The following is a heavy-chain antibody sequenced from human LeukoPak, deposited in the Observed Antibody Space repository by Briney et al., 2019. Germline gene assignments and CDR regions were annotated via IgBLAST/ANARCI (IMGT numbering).Heavy chain of an antibody. Sequence: GGSLRLSCAASGFTFTDYYMSWIRQAPGKGLEWLSYISSSGSTIYYADSVKGRFTISRDNAKNSLYLQMNSLRAEDTAVYYCARDNGYCSGGRCYYYYMDVWGKGTTGTVSS. CDR2: ISSSGSTI. V-gene: IGHV3-11*04. J-gene: IGHJ6*03. CDR3: ARDNGYCSGGRCYYYYMDV. D-gene: IGHD2-15*01. CDR1: GFTFTDYY.